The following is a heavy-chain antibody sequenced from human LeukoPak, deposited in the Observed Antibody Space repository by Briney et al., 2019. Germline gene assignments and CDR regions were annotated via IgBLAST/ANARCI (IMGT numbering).Heavy chain of an antibody. CDR3: ERDTGSHGSGSYLVRHYYYYHMDV. J-gene: IGHJ6*03. Sequence: PWGTLSLTCAVSGGSISSHPWSWIRQPPGKGLEWIWYIYYSGSTNYNPSLKSRVTISVGTSKNQFSLKLSSVTAADTAGYYCERDTGSHGSGSYLVRHYYYYHMDVSGDGTTVTVSS. D-gene: IGHD3-10*01. V-gene: IGHV4-59*11. CDR1: GGSISSHP. CDR2: IYYSGST.